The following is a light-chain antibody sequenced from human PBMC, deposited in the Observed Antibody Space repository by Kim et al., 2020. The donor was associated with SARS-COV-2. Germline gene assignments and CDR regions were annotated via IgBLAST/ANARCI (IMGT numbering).Light chain of an antibody. V-gene: IGLV4-69*01. CDR1: SRHSSYA. Sequence: QPVLTQSPSASASLGASVKLTCTLSSRHSSYAIAWHQQQPEKGPRYLMKLNSDGSHNKGDGIPDRFSGSSSGAERYLTISSLQSEDEADYYCQTWGTGIHVFGTGTKVTVL. CDR2: LNSDGSH. CDR3: QTWGTGIHV. J-gene: IGLJ1*01.